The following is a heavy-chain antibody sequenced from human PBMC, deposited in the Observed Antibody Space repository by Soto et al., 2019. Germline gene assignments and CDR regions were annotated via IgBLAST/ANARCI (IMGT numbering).Heavy chain of an antibody. Sequence: QVQLVQSGAEVKKRGASVKVSCEASGYTFTDYYMHWVRQAPGQGFEWMGRISPKSGGANYAQKFQGRVTMTWDTSLNTAYMELSSLLTEDTAVYYCARPPGYISDWYYFDLWGQGTQVTVSS. J-gene: IGHJ4*02. V-gene: IGHV1-2*02. D-gene: IGHD3-9*01. CDR3: ARPPGYISDWYYFDL. CDR1: GYTFTDYY. CDR2: ISPKSGGA.